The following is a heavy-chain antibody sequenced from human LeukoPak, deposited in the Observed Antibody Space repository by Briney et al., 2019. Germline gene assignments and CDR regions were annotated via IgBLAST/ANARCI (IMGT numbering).Heavy chain of an antibody. Sequence: GGSLRLSCAASGFTFSSYWMSWVRQAPGKGLEWVANIKQDGSEKYYVDSVKGRFTISRDNAKNSLYLQMNSLRAEDTAVYYCARLSAYSSGFSLKVEYYFDYWGQGTLVTVSS. CDR2: IKQDGSEK. CDR3: ARLSAYSSGFSLKVEYYFDY. D-gene: IGHD6-19*01. CDR1: GFTFSSYW. V-gene: IGHV3-7*03. J-gene: IGHJ4*02.